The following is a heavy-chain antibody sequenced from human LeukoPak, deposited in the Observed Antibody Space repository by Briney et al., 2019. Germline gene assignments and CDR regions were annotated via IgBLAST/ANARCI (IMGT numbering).Heavy chain of an antibody. CDR2: IYTSGST. CDR1: GGSISSYY. CDR3: AIDGGSQGPDAFDI. D-gene: IGHD1-26*01. J-gene: IGHJ3*02. Sequence: SETLSLTCTVSGGSISSYYWSWIRQPAGKGLEWIGRIYTSGSTNYNPSLKSRVTMSVDTSKNQFSMKLSSVTAADTAVYYCAIDGGSQGPDAFDIWGQGTMVTVSS. V-gene: IGHV4-4*07.